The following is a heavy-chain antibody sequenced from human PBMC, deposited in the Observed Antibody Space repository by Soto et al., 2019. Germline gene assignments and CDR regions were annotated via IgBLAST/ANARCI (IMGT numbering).Heavy chain of an antibody. J-gene: IGHJ6*03. D-gene: IGHD3-16*02. V-gene: IGHV4-34*01. Sequence: PSETLSLTCAVYGGSFSGYYWSWIRQPPGKGLEWIGEINHSGSTNYNPSLKSRVTISVDTSKNQFSLKLSSVTAADTAVYYCARRARSYDYIWGSYRSNYYMDVWGKGTTVTVSS. CDR3: ARRARSYDYIWGSYRSNYYMDV. CDR2: INHSGST. CDR1: GGSFSGYY.